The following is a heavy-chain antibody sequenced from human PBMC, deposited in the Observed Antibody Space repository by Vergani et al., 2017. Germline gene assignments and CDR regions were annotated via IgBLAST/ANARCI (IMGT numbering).Heavy chain of an antibody. CDR1: GGSISSGGYY. CDR3: ARVRHPDYCYYYYMDV. V-gene: IGHV4-31*03. J-gene: IGHJ6*03. Sequence: QVQLQESGPGLVKPSQTLSLTCTVSGGSISSGGYYWSWIRQHPGKGLEWIGYIYYSGSTYYNPSLKSRVTISVDTSKNQFSLKLSSVTAADTAVYYCARVRHPDYCYYYYMDVWGKGTTVTVSS. CDR2: IYYSGST.